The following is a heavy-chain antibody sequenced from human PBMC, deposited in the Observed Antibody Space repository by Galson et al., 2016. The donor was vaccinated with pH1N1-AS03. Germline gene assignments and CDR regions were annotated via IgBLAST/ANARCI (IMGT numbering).Heavy chain of an antibody. CDR3: TAVSAHYDTSSFDPLIDY. CDR1: GHTLTEVS. Sequence: SVKVSCKVSGHTLTEVSIHWVRQAPGKGLEWMGGVAPEDGDTIYVQKFKGRVAMTEDTPSDTAFMELSSLRSDDSAVYYCTAVSAHYDTSSFDPLIDYWGQGTLVTVSS. D-gene: IGHD2-2*01. J-gene: IGHJ4*02. V-gene: IGHV1-24*01. CDR2: VAPEDGDT.